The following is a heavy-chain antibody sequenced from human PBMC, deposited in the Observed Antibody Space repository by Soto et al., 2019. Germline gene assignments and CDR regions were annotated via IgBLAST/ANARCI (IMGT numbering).Heavy chain of an antibody. Sequence: ASVKASCKASGYTFTSYGISWVRQAPGQGLEWMGWISAYNGNTNYAQKLQGRVTMTTDTSTSTAYMELRSLRSDDTAVYYCARDRSGSYHIMYYFDYWGQGTLVTVSS. CDR3: ARDRSGSYHIMYYFDY. J-gene: IGHJ4*02. CDR1: GYTFTSYG. V-gene: IGHV1-18*01. D-gene: IGHD1-26*01. CDR2: ISAYNGNT.